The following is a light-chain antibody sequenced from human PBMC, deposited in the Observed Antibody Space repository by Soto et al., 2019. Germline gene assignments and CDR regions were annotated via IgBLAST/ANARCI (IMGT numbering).Light chain of an antibody. CDR3: QQYGNSWT. CDR1: QSVRSSY. Sequence: ETVLTHSPGALSVSPVERATRSCRASQSVRSSYLAWSQQKPGQAPRLLIYGASSRATGIPERFSGSGSGTDFTLTISRLEPEDFAVYYCQQYGNSWTFGQGTKVDIK. V-gene: IGKV3-20*01. J-gene: IGKJ1*01. CDR2: GAS.